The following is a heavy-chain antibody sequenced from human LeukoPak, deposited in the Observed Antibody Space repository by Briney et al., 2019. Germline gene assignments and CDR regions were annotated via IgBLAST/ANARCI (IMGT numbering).Heavy chain of an antibody. Sequence: GESLKISCKGSGYSFTSYWIGWVRQMPGKGLEWMGIIYPGDSDTRYSPSFQGQVTISADKSISTAYLQWSSLKASDTAMYYCATRVGYCSSTSCSNQDYYYYYMDVWGKGTTVTVSS. D-gene: IGHD2-2*01. J-gene: IGHJ6*03. CDR1: GYSFTSYW. V-gene: IGHV5-51*01. CDR2: IYPGDSDT. CDR3: ATRVGYCSSTSCSNQDYYYYYMDV.